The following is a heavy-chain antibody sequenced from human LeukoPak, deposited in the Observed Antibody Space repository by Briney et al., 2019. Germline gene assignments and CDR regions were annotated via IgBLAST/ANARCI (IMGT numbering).Heavy chain of an antibody. D-gene: IGHD3-22*01. CDR1: GVSISSSNW. V-gene: IGHV4-4*02. Sequence: SETLSLTCAVSGVSISSSNWWTWIRQPPGKGLEWTGEIFHSGSTNYNPSLKSRVTMSLDKSKNQFSLQLNSVTATDTAVYYCATYYESSGYRLDYWGREPWSPSPQ. CDR3: ATYYESSGYRLDY. J-gene: IGHJ4*02. CDR2: IFHSGST.